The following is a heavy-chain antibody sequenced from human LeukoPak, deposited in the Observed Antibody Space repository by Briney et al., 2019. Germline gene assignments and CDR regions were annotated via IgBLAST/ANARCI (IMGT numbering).Heavy chain of an antibody. Sequence: PGGSLRLSCAASGFSFNSDWMDWVRQAPGRGLEWVDNIKHDESEKNYLDSVKGRFTISRDNDQNSLYLQMNGLRVEDTAVYYCTRRLDDWGQGTLVTVSS. V-gene: IGHV3-7*01. CDR2: IKHDESEK. J-gene: IGHJ4*02. CDR3: TRRLDD. D-gene: IGHD3-16*01. CDR1: GFSFNSDW.